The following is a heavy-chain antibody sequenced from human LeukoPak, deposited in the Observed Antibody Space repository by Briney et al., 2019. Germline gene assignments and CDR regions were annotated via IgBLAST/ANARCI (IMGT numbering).Heavy chain of an antibody. D-gene: IGHD2-2*01. CDR2: IYQSGST. CDR1: GGSISSSNW. Sequence: SETLSLTCAVSGGSISSSNWWSWVRQPPGKGLEWIGEIYQSGSTNYNPSLKSRVTISVDKSKNQFSLKLSSVTAADTAVYYCARGGSTSLYYYYGMDVWGKGTTVTVSS. V-gene: IGHV4-4*02. J-gene: IGHJ6*04. CDR3: ARGGSTSLYYYYGMDV.